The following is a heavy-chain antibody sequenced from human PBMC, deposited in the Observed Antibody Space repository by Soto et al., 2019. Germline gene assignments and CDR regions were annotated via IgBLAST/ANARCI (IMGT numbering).Heavy chain of an antibody. V-gene: IGHV3-30-3*01. CDR3: ARVSGPHDYGDYAHAFDI. CDR2: ISYDGSNK. Sequence: GGSLRLSCAASGFTFSSYAMHWVRQAPGKGLEWVAVISYDGSNKYYADSVKGRFTISRDNSKNTLYLQMNSLRAEDTAVYYCARVSGPHDYGDYAHAFDIWGQGTMVTVSS. J-gene: IGHJ3*02. CDR1: GFTFSSYA. D-gene: IGHD4-17*01.